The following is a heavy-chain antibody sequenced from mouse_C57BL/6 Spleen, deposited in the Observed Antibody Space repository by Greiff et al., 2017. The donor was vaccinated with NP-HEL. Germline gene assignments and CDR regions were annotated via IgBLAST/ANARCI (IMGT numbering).Heavy chain of an antibody. V-gene: IGHV1-82*01. CDR3: ARSGSHYYGSSLFDY. D-gene: IGHD1-1*01. J-gene: IGHJ2*01. CDR1: GYAFSSSW. Sequence: VQLQQSGPELVKPGASVKISCKASGYAFSSSWMNWVKQRPGKGLERIGRIYPGDGDTNYNGKFKGKATLTADKSSSTAYMQLSSLTSEDSAVYFCARSGSHYYGSSLFDYWGQGTTLTVSS. CDR2: IYPGDGDT.